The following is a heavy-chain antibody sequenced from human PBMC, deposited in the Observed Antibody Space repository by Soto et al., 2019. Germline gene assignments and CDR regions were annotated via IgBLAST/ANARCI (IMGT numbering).Heavy chain of an antibody. Sequence: SETRSLTWTVSRSSTGSYSWSWIRKPPGKGLEWIGYIYYSGSTNYNPSLKSRVTISVDTSKNQSSLKLSSVTAADTAVYYCARRAEGGWYFDYWGQGSLVTVS. V-gene: IGHV4-59*08. CDR1: RSSTGSYS. D-gene: IGHD6-19*01. CDR2: IYYSGST. CDR3: ARRAEGGWYFDY. J-gene: IGHJ4*02.